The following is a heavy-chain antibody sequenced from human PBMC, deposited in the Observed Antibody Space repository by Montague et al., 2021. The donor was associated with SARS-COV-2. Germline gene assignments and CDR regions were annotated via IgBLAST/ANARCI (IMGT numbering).Heavy chain of an antibody. J-gene: IGHJ5*02. Sequence: SETLSLTCTVSGGSISSYYWSWIRQPPGKGLEWIGYIYYSGSTNYNPSLKSRVTISVDTSKNQFSLKLSSVTAADTAVYYCARRALGYCSGGSCEEGSDPWGQGTLVTVSS. CDR2: IYYSGST. CDR1: GGSISSYY. V-gene: IGHV4-59*08. D-gene: IGHD2-15*01. CDR3: ARRALGYCSGGSCEEGSDP.